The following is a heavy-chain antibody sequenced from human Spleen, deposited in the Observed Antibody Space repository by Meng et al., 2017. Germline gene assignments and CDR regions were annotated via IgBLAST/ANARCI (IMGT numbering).Heavy chain of an antibody. V-gene: IGHV2-70*04. J-gene: IGHJ5*02. CDR2: IDWDDDK. CDR3: ARTRDDFWSGYQGYWFDP. Sequence: SGPTLVKPTQTLTLTCTFSGFSLSPSGMRVSWIRQPPGKALEWLARIDWDDDKFYSTSLKTRLTISKDTSKNQVVLTMTNMDPVDTATYYCARTRDDFWSGYQGYWFDPWGQGTLVTVSS. CDR1: GFSLSPSGMR. D-gene: IGHD3-3*01.